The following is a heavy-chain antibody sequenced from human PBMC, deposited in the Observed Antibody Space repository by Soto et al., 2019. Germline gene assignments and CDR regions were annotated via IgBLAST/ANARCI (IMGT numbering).Heavy chain of an antibody. CDR1: GGTFSSYA. D-gene: IGHD2-2*01. V-gene: IGHV1-69*01. CDR3: ARSQGSSTSLEIYYYYYYGMDV. J-gene: IGHJ6*02. CDR2: IIPISGTA. Sequence: QMQLVQSGAEVKKPGSSVKVSCKASGGTFSSYAISWVRQAPGQGLEWMGGIIPISGTANYAQKFQGRVTITADESTSTAYMELSSLRSEGTAVYYCARSQGSSTSLEIYYYYYYGMDVWGQGTTVIVSS.